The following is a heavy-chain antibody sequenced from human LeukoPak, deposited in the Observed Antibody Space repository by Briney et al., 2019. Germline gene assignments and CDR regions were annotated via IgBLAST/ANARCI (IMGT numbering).Heavy chain of an antibody. CDR3: ARVSYYGSGSWRVTWFDP. CDR2: MNPNSGNT. J-gene: IGHJ5*02. CDR1: GYTFTSYD. V-gene: IGHV1-8*01. Sequence: GASVKVSCKASGYTFTSYDINWVRQATGQGLEWMGWMNPNSGNTGYAEKFQGRVTMTRDTAKSTAYMQMNSLRSEDTALYYCARVSYYGSGSWRVTWFDPWGQGTLVTVYS. D-gene: IGHD3-10*01.